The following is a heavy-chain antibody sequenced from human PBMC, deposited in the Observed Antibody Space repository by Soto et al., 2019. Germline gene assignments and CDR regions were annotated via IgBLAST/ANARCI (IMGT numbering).Heavy chain of an antibody. CDR1: GFTFSSYA. CDR3: AKGDYDILTGPIDY. V-gene: IGHV3-23*01. J-gene: IGHJ4*02. Sequence: GGSLRLSCADSGFTFSSYAMSWVRQAPGKGLEWVSAISGSGGSTYYADSVKGRFTISRDNSKNTLYLQMNSLRAEDTAVYYCAKGDYDILTGPIDYWGQGTLVTVSS. D-gene: IGHD3-9*01. CDR2: ISGSGGST.